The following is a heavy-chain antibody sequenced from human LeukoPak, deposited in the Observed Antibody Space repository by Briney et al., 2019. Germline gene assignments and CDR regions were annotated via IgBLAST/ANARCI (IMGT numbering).Heavy chain of an antibody. CDR3: ARGQGRRTLYGSGSYNY. CDR1: GYTFTGYY. V-gene: IGHV1-8*02. J-gene: IGHJ4*02. CDR2: MNPNSGNT. Sequence: ASVKVSCKASGYTFTGYYMHWVRQATGQGLEWMGWMNPNSGNTGYAQKFQGRVTMTRNTSIGTAYMELSSLRSEDTAVYYCARGQGRRTLYGSGSYNYWGQGTLVTVSS. D-gene: IGHD3-10*01.